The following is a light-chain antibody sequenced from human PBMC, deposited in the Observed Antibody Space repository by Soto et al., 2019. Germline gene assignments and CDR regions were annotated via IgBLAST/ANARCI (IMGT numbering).Light chain of an antibody. CDR1: SSNIGSNP. Sequence: QSVLSQTPSASGTPGQRVTISASGSSSNIGSNPVSWYQQRPGTAPKLLIYDNDERPSGVPVRFSGSKSATSASLAISGLQSEDEGDYYCATWDDSRNGYVFGPGTKVTVL. J-gene: IGLJ1*01. V-gene: IGLV1-44*01. CDR3: ATWDDSRNGYV. CDR2: DND.